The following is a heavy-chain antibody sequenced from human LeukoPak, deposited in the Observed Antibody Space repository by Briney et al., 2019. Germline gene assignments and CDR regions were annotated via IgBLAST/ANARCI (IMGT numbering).Heavy chain of an antibody. CDR1: GYTFTSYW. V-gene: IGHV1-46*01. Sequence: ASVKVSCRASGYTFTSYWMQWVRQAPGQGLEWMALINANDGSTAYAHKFQARVTLTRDTSTSTVYMDLSSLTSEDTAVYYCARAPRNSSTILAYWGQETLFTVSS. CDR3: ARAPRNSSTILAY. J-gene: IGHJ4*02. CDR2: INANDGST. D-gene: IGHD3-3*01.